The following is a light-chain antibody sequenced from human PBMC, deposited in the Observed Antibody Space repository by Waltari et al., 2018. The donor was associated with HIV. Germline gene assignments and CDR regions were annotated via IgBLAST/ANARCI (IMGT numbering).Light chain of an antibody. CDR3: CSYAGSYTFL. V-gene: IGLV1-44*01. J-gene: IGLJ2*01. CDR1: RSNIGVNS. CDR2: NTN. Sequence: QSGLTQPPSASGTIGQRVTISCLGRRSNIGVNSVNWYQQLPGTAPRLLIYNTNQRPSGVPDRFSGSKSGTSAYLAISGLQAADEADYYCCSYAGSYTFLFGGGTKLTVL.